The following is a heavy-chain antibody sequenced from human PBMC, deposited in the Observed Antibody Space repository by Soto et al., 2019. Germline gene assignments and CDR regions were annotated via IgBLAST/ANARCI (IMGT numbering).Heavy chain of an antibody. CDR2: ISGSGGGT. D-gene: IGHD3-9*01. CDR3: AKGPLTGPGTYFDY. J-gene: IGHJ4*01. V-gene: IGHV3-23*01. CDR1: GFTFSTYA. Sequence: EVQLLESGGALVKPGGSLRLSCAASGFTFSTYAMTWVRQAPGKGLEWVSSISGSGGGTYYADSVKGRFTISRDTSKNTLSLQMNSLRVEDTATYYCAKGPLTGPGTYFDYWGDGTLVTVSS.